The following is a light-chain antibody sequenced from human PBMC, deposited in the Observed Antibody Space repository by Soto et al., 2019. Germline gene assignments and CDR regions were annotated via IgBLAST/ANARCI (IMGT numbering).Light chain of an antibody. CDR2: GAS. J-gene: IGKJ1*01. CDR3: QQYGSSRWT. V-gene: IGKV3-20*01. CDR1: QSISSN. Sequence: ELVLTQSPGTLSLSPGERATLSCRASQSISSNLVWYQQKPGQAPRLLMYGASTRATGVPARFSGSGSGTDFTLTISRLEPEDFAVYYCQQYGSSRWTFGQGTKVDIK.